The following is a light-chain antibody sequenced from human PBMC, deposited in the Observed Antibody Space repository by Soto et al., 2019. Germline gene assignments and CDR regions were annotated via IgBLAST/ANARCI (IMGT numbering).Light chain of an antibody. V-gene: IGLV2-11*01. CDR2: DVT. CDR1: SSDVGAYDY. CDR3: CSYAGSPYV. Sequence: ALTQPRSVSGSPGQSVALSCTGTSSDVGAYDYVSWYQQHPGKAPKLMIYDVTKRPSGVPDRFSGSKSGNTASLNISGLQPEDESDYYCCSYAGSPYVFGTGTKLTVL. J-gene: IGLJ1*01.